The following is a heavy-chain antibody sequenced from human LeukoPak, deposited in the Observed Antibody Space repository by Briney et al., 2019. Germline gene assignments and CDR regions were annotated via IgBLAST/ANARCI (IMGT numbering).Heavy chain of an antibody. CDR1: GCSFSGYY. Sequence: PSETLSLTCAVYGCSFSGYYWSWLRQPPGKGLEWFGEINHSGSTNYNPSLKSRVTISVDTSKNQFSLQGSSVTAVYTAVYDCARRTLYGGYRRREFDYWGQGTLVTVSS. CDR2: INHSGST. J-gene: IGHJ4*02. D-gene: IGHD4-17*01. CDR3: ARRTLYGGYRRREFDY. V-gene: IGHV4-34*01.